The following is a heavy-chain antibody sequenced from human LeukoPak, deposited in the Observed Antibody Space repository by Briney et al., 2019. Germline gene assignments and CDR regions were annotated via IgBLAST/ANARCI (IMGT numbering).Heavy chain of an antibody. V-gene: IGHV3-49*03. J-gene: IGHJ4*02. CDR3: TRGGSSGWYITLDY. CDR2: IRSKAYGGTT. Sequence: GGSLRLSCAASGFTFSSYAMSWFRQAPGKGLEWVGFIRSKAYGGTTEYAASVKGRFTISRDDSKSIAYLQMNSLKTEDTAVYYCTRGGSSGWYITLDYWGQGTLVTVSS. D-gene: IGHD6-19*01. CDR1: GFTFSSYA.